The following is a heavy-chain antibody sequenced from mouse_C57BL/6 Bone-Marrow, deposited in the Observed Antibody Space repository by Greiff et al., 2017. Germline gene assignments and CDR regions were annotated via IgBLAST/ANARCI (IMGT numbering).Heavy chain of an antibody. D-gene: IGHD1-1*01. CDR3: ARAYYGSSYPFDY. V-gene: IGHV1-50*01. CDR2: IDPSDSYT. CDR1: GYTFTSYW. Sequence: VQLQQPGAELVKPGASVKLSCKASGYTFTSYWMQWVKQRPGQGLEWIGEIDPSDSYTNYNQKFKGKATLTVDTSSSTAYMQLSSLTSEDSAVYYCARAYYGSSYPFDYWGQGTTRTVSS. J-gene: IGHJ2*01.